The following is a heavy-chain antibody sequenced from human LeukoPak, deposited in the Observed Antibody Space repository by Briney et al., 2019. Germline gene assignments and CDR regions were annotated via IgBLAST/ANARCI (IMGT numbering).Heavy chain of an antibody. CDR1: GCTFTSYA. CDR3: ARDDRGYHFDY. V-gene: IGHV1-3*01. D-gene: IGHD5-12*01. Sequence: ASVKVSCKASGCTFTSYAMHWVRQAPGQRLEWMGWINAGNGNTKYSQKFQGRVTITRDTSASTAYMELSSLRSEDTAVYYCARDDRGYHFDYWGQGTLVTVSS. CDR2: INAGNGNT. J-gene: IGHJ4*02.